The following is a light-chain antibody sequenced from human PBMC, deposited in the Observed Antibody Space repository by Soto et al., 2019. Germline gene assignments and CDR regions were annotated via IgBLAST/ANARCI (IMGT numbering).Light chain of an antibody. CDR2: AVN. Sequence: QSAMTQPPSVSGTPGQRVTISCSGSNSNIGSRVVNWYQQFPVAAPKLLIYAVNQRPSGVPDRFSGSKSGTSASLVISGLQSEDEADYYCEAWDNSLNAVVFGGGTKLTVL. CDR1: NSNIGSRV. J-gene: IGLJ2*01. CDR3: EAWDNSLNAVV. V-gene: IGLV1-44*01.